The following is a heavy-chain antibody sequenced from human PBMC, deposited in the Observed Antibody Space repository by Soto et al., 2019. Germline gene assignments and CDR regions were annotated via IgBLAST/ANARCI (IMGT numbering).Heavy chain of an antibody. J-gene: IGHJ5*02. D-gene: IGHD6-6*01. CDR1: GYTFTNYG. CDR3: AREVVETSSLWLDP. V-gene: IGHV1-8*02. CDR2: MNTNTNTT. Sequence: EASVKVSCKASGYTFTNYGFSWVRQAPGQGLELMGWMNTNTNTTDSAEVFEGRVSLTWDTSISTAYMQLNSLKIDDTAVYYCAREVVETSSLWLDPWGQGTLVTVSS.